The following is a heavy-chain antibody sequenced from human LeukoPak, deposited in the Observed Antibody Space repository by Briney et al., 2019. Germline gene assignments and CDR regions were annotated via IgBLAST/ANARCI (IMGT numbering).Heavy chain of an antibody. CDR2: ISSGGSTI. Sequence: SGGSLRLSCAASGFTFSSYEMNWVRQAPGKGLEWVSYISSGGSTIYQADSVKGRFTISRDNAKNSLYLQMNSLRAEDTAVYFCARDYLYAFDYWGQGTLVTVSS. J-gene: IGHJ4*02. D-gene: IGHD2-2*01. V-gene: IGHV3-48*03. CDR3: ARDYLYAFDY. CDR1: GFTFSSYE.